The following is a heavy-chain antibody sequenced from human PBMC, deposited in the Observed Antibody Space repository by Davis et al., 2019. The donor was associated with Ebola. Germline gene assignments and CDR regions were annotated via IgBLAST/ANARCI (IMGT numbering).Heavy chain of an antibody. CDR3: AREERNYYGSGRVRHYGMDV. CDR2: ISAYNGNT. J-gene: IGHJ6*04. V-gene: IGHV1-18*01. D-gene: IGHD3-10*01. Sequence: ASVKVSCKASGYTFTSYGISWVRQAPGQGLEWMGWISAYNGNTNYAQKFQGRVTITADKSTSTAYMELSSLRSEDTAVYYCAREERNYYGSGRVRHYGMDVWGKGTTVTVSS. CDR1: GYTFTSYG.